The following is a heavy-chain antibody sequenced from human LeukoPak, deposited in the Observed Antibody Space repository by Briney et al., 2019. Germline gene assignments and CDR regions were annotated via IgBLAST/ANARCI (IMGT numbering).Heavy chain of an antibody. D-gene: IGHD6-19*01. Sequence: PGGSLRLSCAASGFTFSSYEMNWVRQAPGKGLEWVSYISSSGSTIYYADSVKGRFTISRDNAKNSLYLQMNSLRAEDTAVYYCARVDSSGWSYSDYWGQGTLVTVSS. V-gene: IGHV3-48*03. CDR1: GFTFSSYE. CDR3: ARVDSSGWSYSDY. CDR2: ISSSGSTI. J-gene: IGHJ4*02.